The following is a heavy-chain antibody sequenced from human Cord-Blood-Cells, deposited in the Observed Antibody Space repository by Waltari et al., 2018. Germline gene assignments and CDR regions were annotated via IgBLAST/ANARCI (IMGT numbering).Heavy chain of an antibody. J-gene: IGHJ2*01. CDR2: INHSGST. Sequence: QVQLQQWGAGLLKPSETLSLTCAVYGGSFSGYYWSWIRQPPGKGLDWIGEINHSGSTNYNPSLKSRVTISVDTSKNQFSLKLSSVTAADTAVYYCASSGAGNWYFDLWGRGTLVTVSS. D-gene: IGHD7-27*01. CDR3: ASSGAGNWYFDL. CDR1: GGSFSGYY. V-gene: IGHV4-34*01.